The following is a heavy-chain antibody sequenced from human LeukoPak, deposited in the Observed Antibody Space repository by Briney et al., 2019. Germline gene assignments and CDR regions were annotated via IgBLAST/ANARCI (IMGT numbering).Heavy chain of an antibody. CDR3: AREGFGELGMDV. J-gene: IGHJ6*04. Sequence: ASVKVSCQASGGTFSSYAISWVRQAPGQGLEWMGGIIPIFGTANYAQKFQGRVTITAAKSTSTAYMELSSLRSEDTAVYYCAREGFGELGMDVWGKGTTVTVSS. CDR2: IIPIFGTA. V-gene: IGHV1-69*06. CDR1: GGTFSSYA. D-gene: IGHD3-10*01.